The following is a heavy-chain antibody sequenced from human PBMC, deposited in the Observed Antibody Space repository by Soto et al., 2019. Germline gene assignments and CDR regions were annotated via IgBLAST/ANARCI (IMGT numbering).Heavy chain of an antibody. J-gene: IGHJ4*02. CDR1: GYTFTSYD. D-gene: IGHD3-10*01. CDR3: ATQNNYYGSGSYYSPVDY. Sequence: QVQLVQSGAEVKKPGASVKVSCKASGYTFTSYDINWVRQATGQGLEWMGWMNPNSGNTGYAQKFQGRVTMTRNTSISTAYMELSSLRSEDTAVYYCATQNNYYGSGSYYSPVDYWGQGTLVTVSS. V-gene: IGHV1-8*01. CDR2: MNPNSGNT.